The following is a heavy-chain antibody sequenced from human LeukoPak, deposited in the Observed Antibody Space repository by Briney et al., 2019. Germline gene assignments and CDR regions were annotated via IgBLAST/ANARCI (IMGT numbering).Heavy chain of an antibody. CDR1: GYTFTSYG. CDR2: ISVNNVNT. V-gene: IGHV1-18*01. J-gene: IGHJ4*02. CDR3: GRGTTGPTDY. Sequence: ASVKVSFKASGYTFTSYGITWVRQAPGQGLEWMGWISVNNVNTNCAQKFQGRVTMTTDTSMDTAYMELRSLRSDDTAVYYCGRGTTGPTDYWGQGTLVTVSS. D-gene: IGHD1-1*01.